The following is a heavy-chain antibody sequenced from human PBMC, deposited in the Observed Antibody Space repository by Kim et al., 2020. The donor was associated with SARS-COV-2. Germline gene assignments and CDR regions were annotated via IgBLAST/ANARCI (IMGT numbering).Heavy chain of an antibody. CDR3: ARSYYDILTGPTQTFDP. J-gene: IGHJ5*02. CDR2: IYYSGST. CDR1: GGSISSGGYY. Sequence: SETLSLTCTVSGGSISSGGYYWSWIRPHPGKGLEWIGYIYYSGSTYYNPSLKSRVTISVDTSKNQFSLKLSSVTAADTAVYYCARSYYDILTGPTQTFDPWGQGTLVTVSS. V-gene: IGHV4-31*03. D-gene: IGHD3-9*01.